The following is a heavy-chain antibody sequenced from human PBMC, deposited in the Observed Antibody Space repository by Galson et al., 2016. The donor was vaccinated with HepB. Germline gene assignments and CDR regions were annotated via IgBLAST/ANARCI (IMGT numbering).Heavy chain of an antibody. CDR2: IKEDASEK. Sequence: SLRLSCAASGFTFSRSWITWVRQVPGKGLEWVANIKEDASEKYYLDSVKGRFTVSRDNARSSAYLQMNSLKAEDTAIYYCATVRSDSNDYWGQGTLLIVSS. J-gene: IGHJ4*02. CDR1: GFTFSRSW. CDR3: ATVRSDSNDY. D-gene: IGHD6-25*01. V-gene: IGHV3-7*03.